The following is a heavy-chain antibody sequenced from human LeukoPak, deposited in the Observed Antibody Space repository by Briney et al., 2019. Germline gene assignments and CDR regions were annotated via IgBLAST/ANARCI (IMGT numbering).Heavy chain of an antibody. CDR2: IYYTGST. V-gene: IGHV4-59*08. Sequence: SETLSLTCTVSGGSINNYYWSWVRQPPGAGLEWLAYIYYTGSTNYNPSLKTRLTISVDTSKNQFSLRLNSVTAADTAVYYCARFSQYYDSPTHYLDYWGRGILVTVSS. CDR3: ARFSQYYDSPTHYLDY. CDR1: GGSINNYY. D-gene: IGHD2/OR15-2a*01. J-gene: IGHJ4*02.